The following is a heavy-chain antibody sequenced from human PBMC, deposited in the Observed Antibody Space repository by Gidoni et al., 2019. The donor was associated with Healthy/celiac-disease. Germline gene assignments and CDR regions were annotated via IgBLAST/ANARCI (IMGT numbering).Heavy chain of an antibody. CDR2: ISSSGSTI. V-gene: IGHV3-48*03. Sequence: VRQAPGKGLEWVSYISSSGSTIYYADSVKGRFTISRDNAKNSLYLQMNSLRAEDTAVYYCARDGPYCSGGSCYSSYFDYWGQRTLVTVSS. J-gene: IGHJ4*02. CDR3: ARDGPYCSGGSCYSSYFDY. D-gene: IGHD2-15*01.